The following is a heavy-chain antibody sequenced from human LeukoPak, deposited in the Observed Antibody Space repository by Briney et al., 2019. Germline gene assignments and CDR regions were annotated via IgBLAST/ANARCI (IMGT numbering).Heavy chain of an antibody. J-gene: IGHJ4*02. V-gene: IGHV4-39*07. Sequence: PSETLSLTCTVSGDSISNNIYYWGWVRQPPGKGLEGIATVYYIGATYYNPSLKSRVTISIATSKSQFSLRLSSVTAADTAVYYCAAGSQSTALIKWGQGTLVTVSS. CDR1: GDSISNNIYY. CDR3: AAGSQSTALIK. CDR2: VYYIGAT. D-gene: IGHD5-18*01.